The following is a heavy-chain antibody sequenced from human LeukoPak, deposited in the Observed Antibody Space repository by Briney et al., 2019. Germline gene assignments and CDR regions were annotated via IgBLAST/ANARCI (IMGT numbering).Heavy chain of an antibody. V-gene: IGHV1-2*02. J-gene: IGHJ6*02. CDR1: GYTFTGYY. CDR2: INPNSGGT. CDR3: ARDTLQGVITFGGVIKDYFYGMDV. D-gene: IGHD3-16*02. Sequence: ASVKVSCKASGYTFTGYYMHWVRQAPGQGLEWMGWINPNSGGTNYAQKLQGRVTMTTDTSTSTAYMELRGLTSDDTVVYYCARDTLQGVITFGGVIKDYFYGMDVWGQGTTVTVSS.